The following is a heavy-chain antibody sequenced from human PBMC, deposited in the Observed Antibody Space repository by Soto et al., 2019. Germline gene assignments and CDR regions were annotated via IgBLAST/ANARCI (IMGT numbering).Heavy chain of an antibody. CDR2: ISYDGRQS. J-gene: IGHJ4*02. Sequence: PGGSLRLSCAASGFTFTAFAVHWVRQAPGKGLEWVAVISYDGRQSRYADSVKGRFTISRDTSKSTLYLQMTSLRPDDTAVYYCATGANFYYDTSRYWGQGTLVTVSS. V-gene: IGHV3-30*04. D-gene: IGHD3-22*01. CDR1: GFTFTAFA. CDR3: ATGANFYYDTSRY.